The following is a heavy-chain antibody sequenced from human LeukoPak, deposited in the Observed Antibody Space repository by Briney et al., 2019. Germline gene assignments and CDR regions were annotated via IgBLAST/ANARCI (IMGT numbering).Heavy chain of an antibody. D-gene: IGHD3-10*01. CDR1: GGSISSGSYY. CDR3: ASSYYGSGSYYRLLY. J-gene: IGHJ4*02. CDR2: IYTSGST. Sequence: PSQTLSLTCTVSGGSISSGSYYWSWLRQPAGKGLEWIGRIYTSGSTNYNPSLKSRVTISVDTSKNQFSLKLSSVTAADTAVYYCASSYYGSGSYYRLLYWGQGTLVTVSS. V-gene: IGHV4-61*02.